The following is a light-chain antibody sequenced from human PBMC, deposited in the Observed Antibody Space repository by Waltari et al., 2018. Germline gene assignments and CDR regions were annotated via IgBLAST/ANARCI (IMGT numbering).Light chain of an antibody. V-gene: IGKV3-20*01. CDR1: QRLTKYY. CDR2: GAS. Sequence: LTQSPATLSLSPGETATLSCRASQRLTKYYLAWYQQKPGQAPRLLIYGASSRAAGIPERFRGSGSGTDFTLTINRLEPEDFAMYYCQQYGSSILYTFGQGTKLEIK. J-gene: IGKJ2*01. CDR3: QQYGSSILYT.